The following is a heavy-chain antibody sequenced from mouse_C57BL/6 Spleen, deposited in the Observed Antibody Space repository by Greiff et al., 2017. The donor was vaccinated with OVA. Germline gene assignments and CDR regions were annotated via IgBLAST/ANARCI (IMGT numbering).Heavy chain of an antibody. V-gene: IGHV1-80*01. J-gene: IGHJ4*01. CDR2: IYPGDGDT. Sequence: QMQLKESGAELVKPGASVKISCKASGYAFSSYWMNWVKQRPGKGLEWIGQIYPGDGDTNYNGKFKGKATLTADKSSSTAYMQLSSLTSEDSAVYFCARGRLWEMDYWGQGTSVTVSS. D-gene: IGHD1-1*02. CDR3: ARGRLWEMDY. CDR1: GYAFSSYW.